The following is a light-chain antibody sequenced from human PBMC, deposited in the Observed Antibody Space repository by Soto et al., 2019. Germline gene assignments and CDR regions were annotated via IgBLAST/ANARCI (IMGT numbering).Light chain of an antibody. CDR3: KQSRSYPLT. Sequence: DIQITQSLSSLSASVGDRVTNTCRASQDLDRWLAWYQQKPGEATKVLIYAASNLRSGVPSRVSGSGSGADVSLTISSLQPEDVATYYCKQSRSYPLTFGGGTKVDIK. V-gene: IGKV1-12*01. J-gene: IGKJ4*01. CDR1: QDLDRW. CDR2: AAS.